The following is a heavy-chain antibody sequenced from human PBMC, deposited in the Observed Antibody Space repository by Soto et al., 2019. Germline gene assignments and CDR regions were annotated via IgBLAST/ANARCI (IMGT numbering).Heavy chain of an antibody. CDR3: ARVGAEQEPVHSGVGYYFDY. CDR1: GFTFSDYY. CDR2: ISSSGSTI. J-gene: IGHJ4*02. Sequence: QVQLVESGGGLVKPGGSLRLSCAASGFTFSDYYMSWIRQAPGKGLEWVSYISSSGSTIYYADSVKGRFTISRDNAKNSLYLQMNSLRAEDTAVYYCARVGAEQEPVHSGVGYYFDYWGQGTLVTVSS. V-gene: IGHV3-11*01. D-gene: IGHD6-13*01.